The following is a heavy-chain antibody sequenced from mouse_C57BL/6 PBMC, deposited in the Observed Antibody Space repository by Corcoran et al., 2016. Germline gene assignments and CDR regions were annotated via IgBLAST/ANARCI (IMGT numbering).Heavy chain of an antibody. V-gene: IGHV1-26*01. CDR3: ARRRVDGHYFDY. D-gene: IGHD2-3*01. J-gene: IGHJ2*01. CDR2: INPNNGGT. CDR1: GYTFTDYY. Sequence: EVQLQQSGPELVKPGASVKISCKASGYTFTDYYMNWVKQSHGKSLEWIGDINPNNGGTSYNQKFKGKATLTVDKSSSTAYMELRSLTSDDSAVYYCARRRVDGHYFDYWGQGTTLTVSS.